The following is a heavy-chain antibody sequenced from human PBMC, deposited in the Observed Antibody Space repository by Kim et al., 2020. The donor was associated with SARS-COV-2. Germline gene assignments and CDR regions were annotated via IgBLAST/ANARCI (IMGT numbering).Heavy chain of an antibody. V-gene: IGHV1-3*01. CDR2: INAAHGNT. CDR3: GRGAYGSGNYQYYFDY. CDR1: GYIFPNYA. D-gene: IGHD3-10*01. J-gene: IGHJ4*02. Sequence: ASVKVSCQASGYIFPNYAIHWVRQAPGQRLEWMGWINAAHGNTRYSQKFQGRVIITRDTSANTAYMELSSLRSEDTAIYYCGRGAYGSGNYQYYFDYWGQGTLVTVSS.